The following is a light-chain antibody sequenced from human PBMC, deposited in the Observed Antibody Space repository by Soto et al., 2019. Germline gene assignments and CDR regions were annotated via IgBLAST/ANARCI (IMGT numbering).Light chain of an antibody. CDR3: QQYGSSLT. J-gene: IGKJ4*01. CDR1: QSVSSSY. CDR2: GAS. Sequence: EIVLTQSPGTLSLSPGEGATLSCRASQSVSSSYLAWYQQKPGQTPRLLIYGASSRATGIPDRFSGSGSGTDFTLTISRLEPEDFAVYYCQQYGSSLTVGGGTKVDIK. V-gene: IGKV3-20*01.